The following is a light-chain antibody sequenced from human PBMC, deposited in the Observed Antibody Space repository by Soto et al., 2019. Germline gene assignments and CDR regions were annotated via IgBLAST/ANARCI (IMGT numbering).Light chain of an antibody. J-gene: IGLJ3*02. CDR1: SRHRSYA. V-gene: IGLV4-69*01. Sequence: QLVLTQSPSASASLGASVNLTCTLSSRHRSYAIAWHQQQPEKGPRYLMMLNSDGSHNRGDGIPDRFSGSSSGAERYLTISSLQSEDEADYYCQTWGSGIRVFGGGTKLTVL. CDR3: QTWGSGIRV. CDR2: LNSDGSH.